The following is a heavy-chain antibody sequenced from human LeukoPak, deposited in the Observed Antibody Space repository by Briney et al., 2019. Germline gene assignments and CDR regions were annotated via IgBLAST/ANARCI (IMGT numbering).Heavy chain of an antibody. D-gene: IGHD2-15*01. CDR1: GFTFRSYW. V-gene: IGHV3-7*04. J-gene: IGHJ4*02. CDR3: ARALESGSSDAGY. CDR2: INPDGSAK. Sequence: GGSLRLSCATSGFTFRSYWMTWVRQAPGRGLEWVANINPDGSAKYHVDSVRGRFTISRDNAENSLYLQMNSLRAEDMAVYYCARALESGSSDAGYWGQGSLDTVSS.